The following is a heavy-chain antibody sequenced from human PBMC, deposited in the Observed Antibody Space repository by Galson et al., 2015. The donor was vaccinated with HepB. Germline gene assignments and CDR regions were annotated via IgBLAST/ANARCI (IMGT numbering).Heavy chain of an antibody. V-gene: IGHV1-3*01. CDR1: GYTFTSNT. J-gene: IGHJ3*02. CDR2: INPGTGNT. Sequence: SVKVSCKGSGYTFTSNTIHWVRQAPGQRLEWMGWINPGTGNTKASQHFQGRVTFTRDASASTAYMELSSLRSEDTAMYYCATSYLSGSRNFAFDIWGQGTMVTVSS. CDR3: ATSYLSGSRNFAFDI. D-gene: IGHD3-10*01.